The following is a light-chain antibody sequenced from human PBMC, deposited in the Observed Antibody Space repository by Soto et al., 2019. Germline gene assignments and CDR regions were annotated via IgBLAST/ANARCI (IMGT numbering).Light chain of an antibody. CDR1: QSVSSN. J-gene: IGKJ1*01. V-gene: IGKV3-15*01. CDR2: GAS. Sequence: EIVMTQAPATRSVSPGERATLSCRASQSVSSNLAWYQHKPGQAPRLLIFGASTRATGIPARFSGSGSGTEFTLTISSLQSEDFAVYYCQHYNNWPPWTFGQGTKVEIK. CDR3: QHYNNWPPWT.